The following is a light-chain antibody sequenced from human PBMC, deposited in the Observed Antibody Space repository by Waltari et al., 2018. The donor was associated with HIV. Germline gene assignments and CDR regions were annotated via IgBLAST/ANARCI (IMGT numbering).Light chain of an antibody. V-gene: IGKV4-1*01. CDR1: QSVLYSPNNKNY. CDR2: WAS. CDR3: QQYYSTPLT. J-gene: IGKJ4*01. Sequence: DIVMTQSPDSLAVSLSESATINCESSQSVLYSPNNKNYLAWYQQKPGQPPKLLLYWASTRESAVPDRFSGSGSGTDFTLTISSLQAEDVAVYYCQQYYSTPLTFGGGTKVEIK.